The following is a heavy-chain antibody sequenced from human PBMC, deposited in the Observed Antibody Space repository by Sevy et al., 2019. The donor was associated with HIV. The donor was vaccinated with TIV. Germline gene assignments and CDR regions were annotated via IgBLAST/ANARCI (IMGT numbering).Heavy chain of an antibody. V-gene: IGHV3-74*01. CDR1: GFTFSSYW. D-gene: IGHD5-18*01. J-gene: IGHJ4*02. CDR2: INSDGSST. CDR3: ARDLDTAMVDY. Sequence: GGSLRLSCAASGFTFSSYWMHWVRQAPGTGLVWVSRINSDGSSTSYADSVKGRFTISRDNAKNTLYLQMNSLRAEDTAVYYCARDLDTAMVDYWGQRTLVTVSS.